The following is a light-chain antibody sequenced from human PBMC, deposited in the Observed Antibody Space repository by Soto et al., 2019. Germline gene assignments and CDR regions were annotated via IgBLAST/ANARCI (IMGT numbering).Light chain of an antibody. V-gene: IGKV3-11*01. CDR2: NAS. Sequence: EIVLTQSPVTLSLSPGERATLPCRASQSVSSSLAWYQQKPGQPPRLVIYNASNRATGIPARFSGSGSGTDFTLTISSLEPEDSAVYYCQQRSNWPLTFGGGTKVEIK. CDR1: QSVSSS. J-gene: IGKJ4*01. CDR3: QQRSNWPLT.